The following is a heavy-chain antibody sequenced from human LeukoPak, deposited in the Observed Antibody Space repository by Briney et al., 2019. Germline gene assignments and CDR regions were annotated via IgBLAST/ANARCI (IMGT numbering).Heavy chain of an antibody. D-gene: IGHD4-4*01. V-gene: IGHV1-2*02. Sequence: ASVKVSCKASGYTFTGYYMHWVRQAPGQGLEWMGWINPNSGGTNYAQKFQGRVTMTRDTSISTAYMELSRLRSDDTAVYYCARELYPGARYSNYGGAVGYWGQGTLVTVSS. J-gene: IGHJ4*02. CDR1: GYTFTGYY. CDR2: INPNSGGT. CDR3: ARELYPGARYSNYGGAVGY.